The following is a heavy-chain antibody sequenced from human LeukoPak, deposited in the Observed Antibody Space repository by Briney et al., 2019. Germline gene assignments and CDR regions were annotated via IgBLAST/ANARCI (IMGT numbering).Heavy chain of an antibody. V-gene: IGHV3-53*05. Sequence: GGSLRLSCAASGFSVSSNYVSWVRQAPGKGLDWVSVIYSGGSTYYADSVKGRFTISRDNFQNTLYLQMNSLRAEDTAVYYCASHTIRGYGSGLYMDYYYGMNVWGQGTTVTVSS. CDR3: ASHTIRGYGSGLYMDYYYGMNV. D-gene: IGHD6-19*01. CDR1: GFSVSSNY. J-gene: IGHJ6*02. CDR2: IYSGGST.